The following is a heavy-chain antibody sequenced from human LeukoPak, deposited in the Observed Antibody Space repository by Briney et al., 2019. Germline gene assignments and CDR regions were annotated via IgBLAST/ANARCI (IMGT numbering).Heavy chain of an antibody. Sequence: GGSLGLSCSASRFTFSSYTMNWVRQAPGKGLEWVSSIDPSSTYIYYADSVKGRFTISRDNARNSLYLRMNSLRAEDTAVYYCASGKYFFDPWGQGTLVTVSS. J-gene: IGHJ5*02. V-gene: IGHV3-21*01. CDR3: ASGKYFFDP. D-gene: IGHD3-9*01. CDR2: IDPSSTYI. CDR1: RFTFSSYT.